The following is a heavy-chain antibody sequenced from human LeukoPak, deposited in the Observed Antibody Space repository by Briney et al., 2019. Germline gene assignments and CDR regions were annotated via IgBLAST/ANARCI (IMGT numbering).Heavy chain of an antibody. J-gene: IGHJ4*02. Sequence: PSQTLSLTCTVSGGSISSGSYYWNWIRQPAGKGLEWIGRIYTSGSTNYNPSLKSRVTISVDTSKNQFSLKLSSVTAADTAVYYCARTPVRGVISRYYFDYWGQGTLVTVSS. D-gene: IGHD3-10*01. V-gene: IGHV4-61*02. CDR1: GGSISSGSYY. CDR3: ARTPVRGVISRYYFDY. CDR2: IYTSGST.